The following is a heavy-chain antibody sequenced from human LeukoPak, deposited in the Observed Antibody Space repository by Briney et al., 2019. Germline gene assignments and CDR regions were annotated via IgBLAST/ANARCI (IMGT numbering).Heavy chain of an antibody. Sequence: PSEPLSLTCAVSGGSISSGGYSWSWIRQPPGKGLEWIGYIYHSGSTYYNPSFKSRVTISVDRSKNQFSLKLSSVTAADTAVYYCARASGYGGAYFDYWGQGTLVTVSS. V-gene: IGHV4-30-2*01. CDR1: GGSISSGGYS. D-gene: IGHD5-12*01. CDR3: ARASGYGGAYFDY. J-gene: IGHJ4*02. CDR2: IYHSGST.